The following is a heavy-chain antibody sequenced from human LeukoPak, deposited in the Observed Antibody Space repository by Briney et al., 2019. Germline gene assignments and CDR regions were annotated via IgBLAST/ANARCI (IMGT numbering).Heavy chain of an antibody. D-gene: IGHD2-15*01. J-gene: IGHJ6*02. CDR2: INHSGST. CDR3: ARAIVVVVAASTSYYYYYGMDV. V-gene: IGHV4-34*01. Sequence: SETLSLTCTVSGGSISSFYWSWIRQPPGKGLEWIGEINHSGSTNYNPSLKSRVTISVDTSKNQFSLKLSSVTAADTAVYYCARAIVVVVAASTSYYYYYGMDVWGQGTTVTVSS. CDR1: GGSISSFY.